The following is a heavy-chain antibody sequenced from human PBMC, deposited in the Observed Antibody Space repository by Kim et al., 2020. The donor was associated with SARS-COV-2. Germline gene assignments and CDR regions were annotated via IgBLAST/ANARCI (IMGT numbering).Heavy chain of an antibody. Sequence: ASVKVSCKAPGYTFTTYFMHWVRQAPGQRLEWMGWINADNGNTHYSQRFQGRVTITRDTSASTAHMEMSSLTSEDTAMYYCAREGYYGDNSGFDYWGQGTLVTVSS. D-gene: IGHD3-10*01. CDR1: GYTFTTYF. V-gene: IGHV1-3*01. CDR2: INADNGNT. J-gene: IGHJ4*02. CDR3: AREGYYGDNSGFDY.